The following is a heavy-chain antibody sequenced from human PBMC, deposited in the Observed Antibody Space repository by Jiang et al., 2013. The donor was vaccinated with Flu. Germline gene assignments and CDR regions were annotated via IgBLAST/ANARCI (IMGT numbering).Heavy chain of an antibody. J-gene: IGHJ4*02. CDR3: AVSSWGDGNY. CDR1: GFSLSTSGMR. Sequence: TLTCTFSGFSLSTSGMRVSWIRQPPGKALEWLARIDWDDDKFYSTSLKTRLTISKDTSKNQVVLTMTNMDPVDTATYYCAVSSWGDGNYWGQGTLVTVSS. D-gene: IGHD6-6*01. CDR2: IDWDDDK. V-gene: IGHV2-70*04.